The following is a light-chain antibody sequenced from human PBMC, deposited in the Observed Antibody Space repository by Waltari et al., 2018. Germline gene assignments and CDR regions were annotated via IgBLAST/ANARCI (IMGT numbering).Light chain of an antibody. CDR3: QAWDGSTSTVV. Sequence: SYEVTQPPSVSVSPGQTASITCSGDTLGEKYVSWYQQKPGQSPVVVIYEDDDRPSGSPERFSGSNSGNTATLTISGTQAMDEADYYCQAWDGSTSTVVFGGGTKVTVL. V-gene: IGLV3-1*01. CDR1: TLGEKY. CDR2: EDD. J-gene: IGLJ2*01.